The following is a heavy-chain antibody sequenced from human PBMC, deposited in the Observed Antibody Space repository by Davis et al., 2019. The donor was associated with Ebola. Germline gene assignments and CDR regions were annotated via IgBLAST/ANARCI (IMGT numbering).Heavy chain of an antibody. CDR2: ISSSSSYI. CDR3: ARGIVVVVAATRGSWFDP. D-gene: IGHD2-15*01. Sequence: GGSLRLSCAASGFTFSDYYMSWIRQAPGKGLEWVSYISSSSSYIYYADSVKGRFTISRDNAKNSLYLQMNSLRAEDTAVYYCARGIVVVVAATRGSWFDPWGQGTLVTVSS. J-gene: IGHJ5*02. CDR1: GFTFSDYY. V-gene: IGHV3-11*06.